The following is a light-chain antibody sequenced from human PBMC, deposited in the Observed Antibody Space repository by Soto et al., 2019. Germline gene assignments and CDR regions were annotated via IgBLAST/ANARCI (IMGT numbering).Light chain of an antibody. V-gene: IGKV2-28*01. CDR1: QSLLHSNGYNY. J-gene: IGKJ4*01. CDR3: MQALQTPLT. Sequence: DIVMTQSPLSLPVTPGEPASISCRSSQSLLHSNGYNYLDWYLQKPGQSPQLLIYLGSNRASGVPDRFSVSGSGTDFTLKISRVEAEDVGVYYCMQALQTPLTFGGGTNVEIK. CDR2: LGS.